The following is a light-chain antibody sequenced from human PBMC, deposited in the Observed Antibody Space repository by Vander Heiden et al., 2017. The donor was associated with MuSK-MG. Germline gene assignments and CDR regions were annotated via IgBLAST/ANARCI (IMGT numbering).Light chain of an antibody. V-gene: IGKV3D-20*01. CDR1: QSVSGRY. J-gene: IGKJ1*01. CDR3: QQDGNSPGT. CDR2: DAS. Sequence: EIVLTQSPATLSLSPGQRATLSCGASQSVSGRYLAWYQQKPGRAPRLLIYDASSRAAGIPDRFSGRGSGTDFTLTISRLEPDDFAVYYCQQDGNSPGTFGQGTKVEIK.